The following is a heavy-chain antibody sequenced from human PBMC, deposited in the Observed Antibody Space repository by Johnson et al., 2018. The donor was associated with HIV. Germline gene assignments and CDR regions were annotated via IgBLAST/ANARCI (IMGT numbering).Heavy chain of an antibody. Sequence: VKLVESGGGLVQPGGSLRLSCVASRFAVSSNYMSWVRQAPGKGLAWVSVIFSGGPTYYSDSVQGRFTLSSDNSKNTVYLQMNSLRGEDTALYYCARAGRYSSSWYGGAVDIWGQGTMVTVSS. J-gene: IGHJ3*02. V-gene: IGHV3-66*01. CDR2: IFSGGPT. CDR3: ARAGRYSSSWYGGAVDI. CDR1: RFAVSSNY. D-gene: IGHD6-13*01.